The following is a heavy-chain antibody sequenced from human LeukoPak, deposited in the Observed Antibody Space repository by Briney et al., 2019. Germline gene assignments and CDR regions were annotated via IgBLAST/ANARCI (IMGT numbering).Heavy chain of an antibody. J-gene: IGHJ4*02. CDR3: ARDRRYCSGATCQGFDY. D-gene: IGHD2-15*01. V-gene: IGHV3-11*04. CDR1: GFTFSDYY. Sequence: PGGSLRLSXAASGFTFSDYYMSWIRQAPGKGLEWVSYISPSGNTIYYADSVKGRFTISRDNAKSSLFLQMNSLRVEDTALYYCARDRRYCSGATCQGFDYWGQGTLVTVSS. CDR2: ISPSGNTI.